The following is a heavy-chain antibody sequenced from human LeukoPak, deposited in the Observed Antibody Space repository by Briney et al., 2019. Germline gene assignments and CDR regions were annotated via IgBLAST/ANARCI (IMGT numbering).Heavy chain of an antibody. Sequence: GASVKVSCKASGYTFTGYYMHWVRQAPGQGLEWMGWFKANSGGTKYAQKFQGRVTMTRDTSIDTDYMELTSLISDDTAVYYCARDPVDGNYFFDFWGQGTLVTVAS. D-gene: IGHD5-24*01. V-gene: IGHV1-2*02. J-gene: IGHJ4*02. CDR1: GYTFTGYY. CDR2: FKANSGGT. CDR3: ARDPVDGNYFFDF.